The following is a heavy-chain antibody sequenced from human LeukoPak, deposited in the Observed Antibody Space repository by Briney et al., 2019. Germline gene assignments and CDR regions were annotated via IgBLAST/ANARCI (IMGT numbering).Heavy chain of an antibody. Sequence: SVKVSCKASGGTFSSYAISWVRQAPGQGLEWMGRIIPILGIANYAQKFQGRVTITADKSTSTAYMELSSLRSDDTAVYYCATGIAVAGTFDYWGQGTLVTVSS. CDR3: ATGIAVAGTFDY. J-gene: IGHJ4*02. CDR2: IIPILGIA. CDR1: GGTFSSYA. D-gene: IGHD6-19*01. V-gene: IGHV1-69*04.